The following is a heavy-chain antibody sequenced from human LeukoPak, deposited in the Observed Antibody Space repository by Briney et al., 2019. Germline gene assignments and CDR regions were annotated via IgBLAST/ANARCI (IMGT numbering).Heavy chain of an antibody. CDR1: GGSISSGGYY. CDR2: IYHSGST. CDR3: ARNYGSGVGQWFDP. Sequence: PSETLSLTCTVSGGSISSGGYYWSWIRQPPGKGLEWIGYIYHSGSTYYNPSLKSRVTISVDRSKNQFSLKLSSVTAADTAVYYCARNYGSGVGQWFDPWGQGTLVTVSS. J-gene: IGHJ5*02. D-gene: IGHD3-10*01. V-gene: IGHV4-30-2*01.